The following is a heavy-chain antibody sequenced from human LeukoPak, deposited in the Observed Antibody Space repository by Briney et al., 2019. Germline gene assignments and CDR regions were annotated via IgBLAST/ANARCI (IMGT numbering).Heavy chain of an antibody. V-gene: IGHV4-34*01. CDR1: GGSFSGYY. D-gene: IGHD3-10*01. Sequence: SETLSLTCAVYGGSFSGYYWSWIRQPPGKGLEWIGEINHSGSTNYNPSLKSRVTISVDTSKNQFSLKLSSVTAADTAVYYCARVLPPGIHDYWGQGTLVTVSS. J-gene: IGHJ4*02. CDR3: ARVLPPGIHDY. CDR2: INHSGST.